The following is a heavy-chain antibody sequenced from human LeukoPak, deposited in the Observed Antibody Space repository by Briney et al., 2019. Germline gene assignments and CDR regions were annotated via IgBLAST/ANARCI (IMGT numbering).Heavy chain of an antibody. J-gene: IGHJ4*02. CDR1: EFSVGSNY. D-gene: IGHD3-22*01. CDR2: IYSGGST. Sequence: GGSLRLSCAASEFSVGSNYMTWVRQAPGKGLEWVSLIYSGGSTYYADSVKGRFTISRDNSKNTLYLQMNSLRAEDTAVYYCAREPTTLKYYYDSSGYYYYFDYWGQGTLVTVSS. V-gene: IGHV3-66*01. CDR3: AREPTTLKYYYDSSGYYYYFDY.